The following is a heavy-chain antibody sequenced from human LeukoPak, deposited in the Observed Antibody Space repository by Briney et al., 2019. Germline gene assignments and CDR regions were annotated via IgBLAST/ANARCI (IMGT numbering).Heavy chain of an antibody. V-gene: IGHV3-64D*09. CDR1: GFTFSSYG. CDR3: VKSGTWADFDS. J-gene: IGHJ4*02. CDR2: ISNKGGST. D-gene: IGHD1-26*01. Sequence: QPGGSLRLSCSASGFTFSSYGMHWVRQAPGKGLEYVSGISNKGGSTYYADSVKGRFTTSRDNSKNTLHLQMSSLRADDTAVYYCVKSGTWADFDSWGQGTLVTVSS.